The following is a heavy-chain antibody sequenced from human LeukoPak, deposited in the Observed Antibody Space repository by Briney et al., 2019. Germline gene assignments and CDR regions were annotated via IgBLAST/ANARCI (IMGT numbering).Heavy chain of an antibody. J-gene: IGHJ4*02. CDR2: ISNSADST. CDR3: AKDRDFWSGYYDFDF. CDR1: GFIFSNYA. V-gene: IGHV3-23*01. Sequence: PGGSLRLSCAASGFIFSNYAMSWVRQAPGKGLEWVSSISNSADSTYYAVSVKGRFTISRDNSKNTLYLQMNSLRAEDTAVYYCAKDRDFWSGYYDFDFWGRGTLVTVSS. D-gene: IGHD3-3*01.